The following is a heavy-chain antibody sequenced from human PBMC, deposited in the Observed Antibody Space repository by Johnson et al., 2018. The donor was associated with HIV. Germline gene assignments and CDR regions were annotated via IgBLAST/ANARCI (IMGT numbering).Heavy chain of an antibody. CDR3: ARDVSYRYDSDGWADAFDI. J-gene: IGHJ3*02. V-gene: IGHV3-7*01. D-gene: IGHD3-22*01. CDR1: GFTFSASW. CDR2: INQDGSQK. Sequence: VQLVESGGGLVQPGGSLRLSCAASGFTFSASWMNWVRQAPGKGLEWVANINQDGSQKNYVDSVKGRLTISSDNAKNSLFLQINTLRAEDTAVYYCARDVSYRYDSDGWADAFDIWGQGTMVTVSS.